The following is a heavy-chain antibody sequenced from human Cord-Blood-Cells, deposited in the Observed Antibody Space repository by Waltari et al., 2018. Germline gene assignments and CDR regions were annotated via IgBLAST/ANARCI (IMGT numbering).Heavy chain of an antibody. CDR2: INPNSGCT. J-gene: IGHJ2*01. D-gene: IGHD3-16*01. Sequence: QVQLVQSGAEVKKPGASVKVSCKASGYTFTGYYMHWVRQSPGQGLEWMGLINPNSGCTNDAQKFQGRVTMTRDTSISTAYMELSRLRSDDTAVYYCARDRGGYWYFALCGRGTLVTVSS. V-gene: IGHV1-2*02. CDR1: GYTFTGYY. CDR3: ARDRGGYWYFAL.